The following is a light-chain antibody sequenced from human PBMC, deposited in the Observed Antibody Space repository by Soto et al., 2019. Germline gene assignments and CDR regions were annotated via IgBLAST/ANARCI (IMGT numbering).Light chain of an antibody. CDR1: ERISSNF. V-gene: IGKV3-20*01. Sequence: VLTQSPDTLSLSPGERATLSCRASERISSNFLAWYQQRPGQAPRLLIYGASTRASGIPDRFSGSGSGTDFALTISRLEPQDFAVFYCQQYGTSPFTFGPATTVEIK. CDR3: QQYGTSPFT. J-gene: IGKJ3*01. CDR2: GAS.